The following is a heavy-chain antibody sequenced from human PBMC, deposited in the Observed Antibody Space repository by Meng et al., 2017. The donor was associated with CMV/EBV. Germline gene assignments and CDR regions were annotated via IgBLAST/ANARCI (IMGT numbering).Heavy chain of an antibody. Sequence: SCKASGYTFTGYSLHWVRQAPGQGLEWMGWINPNSGGTNYAQKFQGRVTMTRDTSISTAYMELSRLRSDDTAVYYCARALSSSSTPYWGQGTLVTVSS. D-gene: IGHD6-6*01. CDR2: INPNSGGT. J-gene: IGHJ4*02. CDR3: ARALSSSSTPY. CDR1: GYTFTGYS. V-gene: IGHV1-2*02.